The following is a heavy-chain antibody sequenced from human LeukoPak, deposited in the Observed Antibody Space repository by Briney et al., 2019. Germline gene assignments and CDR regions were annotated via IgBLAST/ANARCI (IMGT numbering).Heavy chain of an antibody. CDR3: ARHLGKGLDY. J-gene: IGHJ4*02. CDR2: IYYSGST. CDR1: GDSIITYY. V-gene: IGHV4-59*08. D-gene: IGHD7-27*01. Sequence: SETLSLTCTVSGDSIITYYWSWIRQPPGKGLEWIAYIYYSGSTNYNPSLKSRVTISVDTSKNQFSLKLSSVTAADTAVYYCARHLGKGLDYWGQGTLVTVSS.